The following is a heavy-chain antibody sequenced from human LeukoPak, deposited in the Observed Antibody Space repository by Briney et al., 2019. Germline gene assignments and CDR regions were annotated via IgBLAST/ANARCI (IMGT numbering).Heavy chain of an antibody. V-gene: IGHV4-39*07. CDR1: SGFIISSDYY. D-gene: IGHD4-17*01. CDR2: IHYSGSA. CDR3: ARGGDYGDLRYFDY. Sequence: SETLSLTCAVSSGFIISSDYYWGWIRQSPGKGLEWIGSIHYSGSAYYSPSLKSRVTVSVDTSKNQFSLKLSSVTAADTAVYYCARGGDYGDLRYFDYWGQGTLVTVSS. J-gene: IGHJ4*02.